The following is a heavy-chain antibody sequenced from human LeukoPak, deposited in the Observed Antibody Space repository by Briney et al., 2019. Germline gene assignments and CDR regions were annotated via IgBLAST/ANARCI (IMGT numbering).Heavy chain of an antibody. CDR3: ARGKNPWAPYISSGYYIVMDV. CDR1: GDSISSGDYY. Sequence: SETLSLTCTVSGDSISSGDYYWSWIRQPAGKGLEWIGRISSSGSTNYNPSLKSRVTISVDTSKNQFSLKLSSVTAADTAVYYCARGKNPWAPYISSGYYIVMDVWGKGTTVTVSS. J-gene: IGHJ6*03. V-gene: IGHV4-61*02. D-gene: IGHD3-22*01. CDR2: ISSSGST.